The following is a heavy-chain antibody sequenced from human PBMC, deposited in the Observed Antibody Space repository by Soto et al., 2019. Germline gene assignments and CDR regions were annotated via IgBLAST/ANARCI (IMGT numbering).Heavy chain of an antibody. CDR2: IYDSGTT. J-gene: IGHJ6*02. CDR3: ARDGSGSYRLDV. V-gene: IGHV4-61*01. D-gene: IGHD1-26*01. Sequence: QVQLQESGPGLVKPSETLSLTCTVSGASVSSGLYYWSWIRQPPGKGLEWIGFIYDSGTTNYNPSLKSRLTISSDTSKNQFSLKLSSVTAADTAVYYCARDGSGSYRLDVWGQGTTVTVSS. CDR1: GASVSSGLYY.